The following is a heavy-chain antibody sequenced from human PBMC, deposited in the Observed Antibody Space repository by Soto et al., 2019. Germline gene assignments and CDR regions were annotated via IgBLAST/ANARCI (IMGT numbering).Heavy chain of an antibody. J-gene: IGHJ6*02. D-gene: IGHD3-3*01. Sequence: PGGSLRLSCAASGFTFSSYAMHWVRQAPGKGLEWVAVISYDGSNKYYADSVKGRFTISRDNSKNTLYLQMNSLRAEDTAVYYCARGQVSDDFWSGYYKYYYYGMDVWGQGTTVTVSS. V-gene: IGHV3-30-3*01. CDR3: ARGQVSDDFWSGYYKYYYYGMDV. CDR1: GFTFSSYA. CDR2: ISYDGSNK.